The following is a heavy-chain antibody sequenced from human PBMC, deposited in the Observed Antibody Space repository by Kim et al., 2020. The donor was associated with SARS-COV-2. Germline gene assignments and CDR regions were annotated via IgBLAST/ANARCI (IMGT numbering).Heavy chain of an antibody. Sequence: KVRFTITRDNSKNTLYLQMNSLRAEDTAVYYCATTPEFLEWPSQPLFDYWGQGTLVTVSS. D-gene: IGHD3-3*01. V-gene: IGHV3-53*01. CDR3: ATTPEFLEWPSQPLFDY. J-gene: IGHJ4*02.